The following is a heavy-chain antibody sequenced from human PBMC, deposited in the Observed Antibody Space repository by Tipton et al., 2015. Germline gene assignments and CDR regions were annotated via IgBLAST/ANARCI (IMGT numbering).Heavy chain of an antibody. CDR3: AGADSNNFYYGMDV. V-gene: IGHV1-69*15. Sequence: QSGPEVKKPGSSVKVSCKASGGTFSSYAVSWVRQAPGQGLERMGMIIPLFGTPNYAQNFQGRVTITADESRSTAYMELSSLRSDDTAVYYCAGADSNNFYYGMDVWGQGTTVTVSS. D-gene: IGHD4-11*01. J-gene: IGHJ6*02. CDR1: GGTFSSYA. CDR2: IIPLFGTP.